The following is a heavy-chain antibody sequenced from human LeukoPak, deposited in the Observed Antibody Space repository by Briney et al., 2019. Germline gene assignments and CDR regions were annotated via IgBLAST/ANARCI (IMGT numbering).Heavy chain of an antibody. CDR1: GYTFTGYY. D-gene: IGHD5-18*01. CDR3: ARDWGYSYGDYYFDY. CDR2: INPNSGGT. V-gene: IGHV1-2*02. Sequence: ASVKVSCKASGYTFTGYYMHWVRQAPGQGLEWMGWINPNSGGTNYAQKFQGRVTMTRDTSISTAYMELCRLRSDDTAVYYCARDWGYSYGDYYFDYWGQGTLVTVSS. J-gene: IGHJ4*02.